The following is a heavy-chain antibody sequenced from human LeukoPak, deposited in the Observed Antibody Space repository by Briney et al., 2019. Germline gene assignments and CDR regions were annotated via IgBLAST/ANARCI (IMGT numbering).Heavy chain of an antibody. J-gene: IGHJ4*02. CDR2: INSDGSGT. CDR1: RFTLITYL. V-gene: IGHV3-74*01. CDR3: VKVAKYYYGSETYYFFEH. Sequence: PGGSLRHSRAAPRFTLITYLMHWVRPAPGKGVVRVSHINSDGSGTGYADSVKGRFTISRDNAKNTLYLQMNSLRVEDTGIYYCVKVAKYYYGSETYYFFEHWGQGTPVTASS. D-gene: IGHD3-10*01.